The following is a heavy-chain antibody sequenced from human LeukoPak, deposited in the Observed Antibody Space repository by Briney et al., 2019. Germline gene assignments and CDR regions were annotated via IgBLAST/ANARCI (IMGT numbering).Heavy chain of an antibody. Sequence: PGGSLRLSCAASGFTFSSYSMNWVRQAPGKGLEWVSAISGSGGSTYYADSVKGRYTISRDNSKNTLYLQMNSLRAEDTAEYYCAKNYYASGSYRDWFDPWGQGTLVTVSS. V-gene: IGHV3-23*01. CDR3: AKNYYASGSYRDWFDP. CDR2: ISGSGGST. D-gene: IGHD3-10*01. J-gene: IGHJ5*02. CDR1: GFTFSSYS.